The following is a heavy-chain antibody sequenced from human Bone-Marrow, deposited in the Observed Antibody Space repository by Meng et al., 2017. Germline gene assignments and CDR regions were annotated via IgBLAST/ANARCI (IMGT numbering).Heavy chain of an antibody. Sequence: EVQLVESGGGLVQPGGSLRLSCAASGFTFSSYWMHWVRQAPGKGLVWVSRINNDGSTTTYAGSVKGRFTISRDNAKNTMYLQMNSLRAEDTALYFCARGSAGFDIWGQGTLVTVSS. CDR3: ARGSAGFDI. D-gene: IGHD6-25*01. CDR2: INNDGSTT. CDR1: GFTFSSYW. J-gene: IGHJ4*02. V-gene: IGHV3-74*01.